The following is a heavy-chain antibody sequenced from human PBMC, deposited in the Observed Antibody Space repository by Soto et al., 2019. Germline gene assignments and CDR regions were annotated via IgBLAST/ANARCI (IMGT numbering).Heavy chain of an antibody. CDR2: IYYSGST. V-gene: IGHV4-61*03. CDR1: GGSVSSAFDY. D-gene: IGHD6-13*01. J-gene: IGHJ5*02. CDR3: ARAMITSSWYQEWFDP. Sequence: QVQLQESGPGLVKPSETLSLSCTVSGGSVSSAFDYWSWIRQPPGKGLEWIGYIYYSGSTNYNPSLQSRVTISEDTSKNHFYLKLSSVTAADTDVYYCARAMITSSWYQEWFDPWGPGTLVTVSS.